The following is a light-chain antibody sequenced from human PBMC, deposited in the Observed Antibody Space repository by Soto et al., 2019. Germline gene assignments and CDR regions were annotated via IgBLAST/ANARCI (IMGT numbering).Light chain of an antibody. V-gene: IGKV3-11*01. Sequence: XIVLTQAPATLSWSPGERSTLSCRSSQSVSSYLAWYQQKPCQSPMLLIYDASNRATGIPARFSGSGSGTDFTLTISSLEPEDFAVYYCQQRGTFGQWTKV. CDR1: QSVSSY. CDR2: DAS. CDR3: QQRGT. J-gene: IGKJ1*01.